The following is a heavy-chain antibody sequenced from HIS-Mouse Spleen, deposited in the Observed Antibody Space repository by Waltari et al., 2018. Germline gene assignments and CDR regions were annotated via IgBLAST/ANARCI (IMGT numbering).Heavy chain of an antibody. D-gene: IGHD3-10*01. CDR2: ISGSGGST. CDR3: AKDPLVPLRYFDY. J-gene: IGHJ4*02. V-gene: IGHV3-23*01. CDR1: GFTFSSYA. Sequence: EVQLLESGGGLVQPGGSLRLSCAASGFTFSSYAMSWVRQAPGKGLEWVSAISGSGGSTYYADSVKGRFTTSRDNSKNTLYRQMNSLRAEDTAVYYCAKDPLVPLRYFDYWGQGTLVTVSS.